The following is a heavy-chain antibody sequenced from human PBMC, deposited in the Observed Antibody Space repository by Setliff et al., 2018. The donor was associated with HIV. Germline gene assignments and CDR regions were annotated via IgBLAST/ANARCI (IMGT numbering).Heavy chain of an antibody. CDR1: GFTFDDYA. J-gene: IGHJ1*01. CDR3: AKGDYYYENSGLTTYFQH. Sequence: GGSLRLSCAASGFTFDDYAMHWVRQAPGKGLEWVSGISWNSGSLGYADSVKGRLTISRDNAKNSLYLQMNSLRAEDMAVYYCAKGDYYYENSGLTTYFQHWGQGTLVTVSS. D-gene: IGHD3-22*01. V-gene: IGHV3-9*03. CDR2: ISWNSGSL.